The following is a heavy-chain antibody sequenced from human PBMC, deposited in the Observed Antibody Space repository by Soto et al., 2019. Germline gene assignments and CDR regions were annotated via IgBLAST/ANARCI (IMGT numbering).Heavy chain of an antibody. J-gene: IGHJ3*02. Sequence: EVQLVQSGAEVKKPGESLKISCKGSGYSFGNFWIAWVRQMPGKGLEWMGIVYPDDSDIRYSPSFQGQVTISADKSVSTAYLHLSTLGASDPAIYYWAKTLVGGGALDIWGQGTVVTVSS. CDR2: VYPDDSDI. V-gene: IGHV5-51*01. CDR1: GYSFGNFW. CDR3: AKTLVGGGALDI. D-gene: IGHD1-26*01.